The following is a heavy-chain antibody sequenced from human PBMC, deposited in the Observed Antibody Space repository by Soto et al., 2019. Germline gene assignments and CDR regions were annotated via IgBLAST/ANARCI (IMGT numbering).Heavy chain of an antibody. CDR1: GGTFSSYT. V-gene: IGHV1-69*02. CDR3: AGGRGYSGYDPTPAIDY. CDR2: IIPILGIA. J-gene: IGHJ4*02. Sequence: QVQLVQSGAEVKKPGSSVKVSCKASGGTFSSYTISWVRQAPGQGLEWMGRIIPILGIANYAQKFQGRVTITADKSTSTACMELSRLRSEVTAVYYCAGGRGYSGYDPTPAIDYWCQGTLVTVSS. D-gene: IGHD5-12*01.